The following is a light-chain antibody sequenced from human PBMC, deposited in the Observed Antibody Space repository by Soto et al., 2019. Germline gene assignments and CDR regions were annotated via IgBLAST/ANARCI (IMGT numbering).Light chain of an antibody. J-gene: IGKJ5*01. Sequence: IVLTQSPATLSLSPGESVTLSCTTNQSVDTYFAWYQQKRGLPPRLLIYDASNRAIGITARFSGRGSETYFSLTSSSLEPEDLSVYYCQQRGTCPPTFGRGPRLE. CDR3: QQRGTCPPT. V-gene: IGKV3-11*01. CDR1: QSVDTY. CDR2: DAS.